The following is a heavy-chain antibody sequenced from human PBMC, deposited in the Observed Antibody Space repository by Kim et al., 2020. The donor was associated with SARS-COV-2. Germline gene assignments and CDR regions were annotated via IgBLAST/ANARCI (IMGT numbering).Heavy chain of an antibody. J-gene: IGHJ3*02. Sequence: EYAASVKGQFTITRDDTKSIAYLQMNSLKTEDTAVYYCTRDLRDSSGWYDIWGQGTMVTVSS. CDR3: TRDLRDSSGWYDI. D-gene: IGHD6-19*01. V-gene: IGHV3-49*02.